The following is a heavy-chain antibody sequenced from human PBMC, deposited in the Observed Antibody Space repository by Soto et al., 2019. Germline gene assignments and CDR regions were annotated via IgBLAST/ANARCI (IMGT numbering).Heavy chain of an antibody. Sequence: PGEALKIFCKGSGYSFASHWIGWVRQMPGRGLEWMGIIYPSDSDTRYSPSFQGQVTISADKSITTAYVQWSSLKASDTAMYYCARLRADCSGDTCYSYYFDYWGQGTLVTVSS. CDR2: IYPSDSDT. CDR1: GYSFASHW. D-gene: IGHD2-15*01. CDR3: ARLRADCSGDTCYSYYFDY. J-gene: IGHJ4*02. V-gene: IGHV5-51*01.